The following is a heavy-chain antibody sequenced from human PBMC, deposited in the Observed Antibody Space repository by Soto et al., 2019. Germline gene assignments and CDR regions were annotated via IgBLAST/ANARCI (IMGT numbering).Heavy chain of an antibody. CDR2: IWYDGSNK. Sequence: PGGSLRLSCAASGFTFSSYGMHLVRQAPGKGLEWVAVIWYDGSNKYYADSVKGRFTISRDNSKNTLYLQMNSLRAEDTAVYYCARGVGYCSGGSCYPDSAVPLDYWGQGTLVTVSS. V-gene: IGHV3-33*01. CDR3: ARGVGYCSGGSCYPDSAVPLDY. J-gene: IGHJ4*02. D-gene: IGHD2-15*01. CDR1: GFTFSSYG.